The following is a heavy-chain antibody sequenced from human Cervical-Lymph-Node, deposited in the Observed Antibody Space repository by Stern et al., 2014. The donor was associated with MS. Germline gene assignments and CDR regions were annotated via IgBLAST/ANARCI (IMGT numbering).Heavy chain of an antibody. Sequence: QVQLVQSGAEVERPGASGKVSCKASGYTFTAYFLHWVRQAPGQGLEWMGWISPKTGSATYAQKFQDRVTMTRDTSINTGYMEVSSLRSDDTAVYYCARDRGSYSDYWGQGTLVAVSS. D-gene: IGHD1-26*01. CDR1: GYTFTAYF. J-gene: IGHJ4*02. V-gene: IGHV1-2*02. CDR3: ARDRGSYSDY. CDR2: ISPKTGSA.